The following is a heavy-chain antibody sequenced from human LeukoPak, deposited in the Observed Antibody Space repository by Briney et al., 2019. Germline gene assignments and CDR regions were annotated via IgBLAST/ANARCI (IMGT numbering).Heavy chain of an antibody. CDR3: ARVPYGSGWYYFDY. Sequence: GGSLRLSCEASGFIFSNYVMHWVCQAPGKGLEWVAVIWYDGSNAYYADSVKGRFTISRDNSKNTLYLQMNSLRVEDTAVYYCARVPYGSGWYYFDYWGQGTLVTVSS. V-gene: IGHV3-33*01. J-gene: IGHJ4*02. CDR2: IWYDGSNA. D-gene: IGHD6-19*01. CDR1: GFIFSNYV.